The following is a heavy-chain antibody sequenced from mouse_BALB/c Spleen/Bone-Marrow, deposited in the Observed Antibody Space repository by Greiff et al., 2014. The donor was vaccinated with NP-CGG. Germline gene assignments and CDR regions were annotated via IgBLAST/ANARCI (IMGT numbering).Heavy chain of an antibody. Sequence: VQLQESGAELVKPGASVKLSCKASGYTFTSYWMHWVKQRPGQGLEWIGDINPSNGRTNYNEKFKSKATLTVDKSSSTAYMQLSSLTSEDSAVYYCARYATATYWFAYWGQGTLVTVSA. V-gene: IGHV1S81*02. CDR2: INPSNGRT. J-gene: IGHJ3*01. D-gene: IGHD1-2*01. CDR3: ARYATATYWFAY. CDR1: GYTFTSYW.